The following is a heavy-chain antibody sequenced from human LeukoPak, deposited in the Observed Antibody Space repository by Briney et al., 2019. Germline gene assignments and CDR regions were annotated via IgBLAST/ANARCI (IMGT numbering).Heavy chain of an antibody. CDR2: IYYSGST. CDR3: ARGGRLRGYSGYDYDY. CDR1: GGSISSSSYY. V-gene: IGHV4-39*01. D-gene: IGHD5-12*01. Sequence: SETLSLTCTVSGGSISSSSYYWGWIRQPPGKGLEWIGSIYYSGSTYYNPPLKSRVTISVDTSKNQFSLKLSSVTAADTAVYYCARGGRLRGYSGYDYDYWGQGTLVTVSS. J-gene: IGHJ4*02.